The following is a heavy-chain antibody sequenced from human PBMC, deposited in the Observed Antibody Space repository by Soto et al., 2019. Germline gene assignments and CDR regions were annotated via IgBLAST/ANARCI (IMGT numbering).Heavy chain of an antibody. V-gene: IGHV4-39*01. CDR1: GGSISSSSYY. CDR3: ARLTHRWGYIYGYDF. Sequence: PSETLSLTCTVSGGSISSSSYYWGWIRQPPGKGLEWIGNVFYSGSTYYKSSLKSRVTISVDTSKNQFSLKLSSVTAADTAVYYCARLTHRWGYIYGYDFWGQGPLVTVPS. CDR2: VFYSGST. J-gene: IGHJ4*02. D-gene: IGHD5-18*01.